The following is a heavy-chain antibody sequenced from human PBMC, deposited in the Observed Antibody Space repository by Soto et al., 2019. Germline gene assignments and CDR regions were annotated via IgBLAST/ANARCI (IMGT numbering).Heavy chain of an antibody. CDR3: ARGGKLWFGELSYYYGMDV. CDR1: GGSFSGYY. D-gene: IGHD3-10*01. Sequence: PSETLSLTCAVYGGSFSGYYWSRIRQPPGKGLEWIGEINHSGSTNYNPSLKSRVTISVDTSKNQFSLKLSSVTAADTAVYYCARGGKLWFGELSYYYGMDVWGQGTTVTVSS. J-gene: IGHJ6*02. CDR2: INHSGST. V-gene: IGHV4-34*01.